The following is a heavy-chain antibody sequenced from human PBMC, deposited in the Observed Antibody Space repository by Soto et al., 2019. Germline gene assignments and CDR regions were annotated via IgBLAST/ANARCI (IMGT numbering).Heavy chain of an antibody. Sequence: QVRLVQSGAEVKEPGASVRVSCRASGYTFRRYAMHWVRQAPGQSLEWVGWISAGNGNARYSQDFQERVTITRDTSANTLYMEMSSLKSEDTAVYYCARAGQWLAGDYWGQGTLVTVSP. CDR3: ARAGQWLAGDY. V-gene: IGHV1-3*01. D-gene: IGHD6-19*01. CDR1: GYTFRRYA. CDR2: ISAGNGNA. J-gene: IGHJ4*02.